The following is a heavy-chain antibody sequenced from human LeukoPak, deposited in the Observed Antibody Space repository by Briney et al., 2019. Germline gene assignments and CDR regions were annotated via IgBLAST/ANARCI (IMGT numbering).Heavy chain of an antibody. D-gene: IGHD6-13*01. CDR2: ISSSSSYI. CDR1: GFTFSSYS. CDR3: ARGGIAAAGSDY. V-gene: IGHV3-21*01. J-gene: IGHJ4*02. Sequence: PGGSLRLSCAASGFTFSSYSMNWVRQAPGKGLEWVSSISSSSSYIYYADSVKGRFTISRDNAMNSLYLQMNSLRAEDTAVYYCARGGIAAAGSDYWGQGTLVTVSS.